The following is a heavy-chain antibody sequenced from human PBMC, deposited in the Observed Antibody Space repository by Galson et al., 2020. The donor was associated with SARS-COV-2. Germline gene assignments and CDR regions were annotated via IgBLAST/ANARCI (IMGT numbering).Heavy chain of an antibody. V-gene: IGHV3-53*01. CDR3: ARDYGDYYFDY. CDR2: IYSGGST. J-gene: IGHJ4*02. Sequence: GESLKISCAASGFTVSSNYMSWVRQAPGKGLEWVSVIYSGGSTYYADSVKGRFTISRDNSKNTLYLQMNSLRAEDTAVYYCARDYGDYYFDYWGQGTLVTFSS. D-gene: IGHD4-17*01. CDR1: GFTVSSNY.